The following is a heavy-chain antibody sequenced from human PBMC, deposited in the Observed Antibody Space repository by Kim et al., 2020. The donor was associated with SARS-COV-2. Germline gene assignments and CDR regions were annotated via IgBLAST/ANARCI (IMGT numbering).Heavy chain of an antibody. Sequence: ASVKVSCKASGYTFTNYAMNWVRQAPGQGLEWMGWINTNTGNPTYAQGFTGRFVFSLDTSVGTAYLQISSLKAEDTAVYYCARYESSSGWYRGSFDYWGQGTLVTVSP. CDR2: INTNTGNP. CDR3: ARYESSSGWYRGSFDY. D-gene: IGHD6-19*01. V-gene: IGHV7-4-1*02. CDR1: GYTFTNYA. J-gene: IGHJ4*02.